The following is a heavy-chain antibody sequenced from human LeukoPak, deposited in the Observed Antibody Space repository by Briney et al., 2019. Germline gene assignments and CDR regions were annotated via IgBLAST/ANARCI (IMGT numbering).Heavy chain of an antibody. Sequence: SVKVSCKASGGTFSSYAISWVRQAPGQGLEWRGGIIPIFGTANYAQNFQGRVTITADESTSTAYMELSSLRSEDTAVYYCARGPTGRGWLQLRYYYYYMYVWGKGTTVTISS. D-gene: IGHD5-24*01. CDR2: IIPIFGTA. CDR3: ARGPTGRGWLQLRYYYYYMYV. CDR1: GGTFSSYA. J-gene: IGHJ6*03. V-gene: IGHV1-69*13.